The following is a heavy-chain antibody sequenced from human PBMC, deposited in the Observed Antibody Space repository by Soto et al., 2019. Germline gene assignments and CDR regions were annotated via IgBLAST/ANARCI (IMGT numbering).Heavy chain of an antibody. J-gene: IGHJ4*02. V-gene: IGHV4-59*01. Sequence: PETLSLTCTVSGGSIRSYYWSWLRQPPGKGLEWIGYIYYSGYTNYNPSLKSRVTISVDTSKNQFSLRLSSVTAADSSVYYCARDTRYGVLDYWGQGTLVTVSS. CDR1: GGSIRSYY. D-gene: IGHD4-17*01. CDR2: IYYSGYT. CDR3: ARDTRYGVLDY.